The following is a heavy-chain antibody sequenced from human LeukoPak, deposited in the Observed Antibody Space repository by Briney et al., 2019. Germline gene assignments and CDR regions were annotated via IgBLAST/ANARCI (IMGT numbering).Heavy chain of an antibody. CDR2: ISWNSGSI. CDR1: GFTFDDYA. D-gene: IGHD1-26*01. J-gene: IGHJ4*02. V-gene: IGHV3-9*01. Sequence: PGGSLRLSCAASGFTFDDYAMHWVRQAPGKGLEWVSGISWNSGSIGYADSVKGRFTISRDNAKNSLYLQMNSLRAEDTALYYCAKDPGSGSYHWEGLDYWGQGTLVTVSS. CDR3: AKDPGSGSYHWEGLDY.